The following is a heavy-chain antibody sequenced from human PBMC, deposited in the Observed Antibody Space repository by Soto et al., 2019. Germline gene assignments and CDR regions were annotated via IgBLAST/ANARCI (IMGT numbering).Heavy chain of an antibody. CDR2: INAANGDT. CDR1: GYTFTSYG. J-gene: IGHJ5*02. D-gene: IGHD6-13*01. V-gene: IGHV1-3*01. Sequence: QVQLVQSGTEVKKPGASVKVSCKASGYTFTSYGIHWVRQAPGQRLEWMGWINAANGDTKYSPKFQGRVNLTRDTSASKAHMELSSLRTEDTAVYYCLRRQVSATCNDWFDPWGQGTLVNVSS. CDR3: LRRQVSATCNDWFDP.